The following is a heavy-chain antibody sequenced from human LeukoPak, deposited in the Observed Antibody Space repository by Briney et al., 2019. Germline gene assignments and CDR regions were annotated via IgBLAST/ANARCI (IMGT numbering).Heavy chain of an antibody. Sequence: SETLSLTCTVSGGTLSNYYWSWIRQPPGKGLEWIGYIYSSGSTNYNNPSLKSRVTISLDTSKNQFSLKLTSLTSADTAVYYCARGDYGEYPGNYWGQGALVTVSS. D-gene: IGHD4-17*01. CDR1: GGTLSNYY. CDR3: ARGDYGEYPGNY. J-gene: IGHJ4*02. CDR2: IYSSGST. V-gene: IGHV4-59*01.